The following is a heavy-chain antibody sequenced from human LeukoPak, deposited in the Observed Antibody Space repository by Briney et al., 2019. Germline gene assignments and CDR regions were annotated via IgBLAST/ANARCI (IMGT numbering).Heavy chain of an antibody. V-gene: IGHV3-30*02. D-gene: IGHD5-12*01. CDR1: GFTFSSYG. Sequence: GGSLRLSCAASGFTFSSYGMHWVRQAPGKGLEWVAFIRYDGSKKYYKDTVKSRLTISRDNSKNTLYLQMNSLRAEDTAVYYCAKVLASGYDSRWAIDIWGQGTMVTVSS. J-gene: IGHJ3*02. CDR2: IRYDGSKK. CDR3: AKVLASGYDSRWAIDI.